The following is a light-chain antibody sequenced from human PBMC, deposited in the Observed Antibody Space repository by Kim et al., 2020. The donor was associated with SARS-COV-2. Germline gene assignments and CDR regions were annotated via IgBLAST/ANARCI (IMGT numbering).Light chain of an antibody. Sequence: IQMTQSPSSLSASVGDRVTITCRASQGINTFLAWIQQKPGKAPKSLIFGASSLQSGVSSKFSGSGSGTNFTLTISNLQPEDFATYSCQQYNSYPITFAQGTRLGIK. CDR3: QQYNSYPIT. J-gene: IGKJ5*01. CDR2: GAS. V-gene: IGKV1-16*02. CDR1: QGINTF.